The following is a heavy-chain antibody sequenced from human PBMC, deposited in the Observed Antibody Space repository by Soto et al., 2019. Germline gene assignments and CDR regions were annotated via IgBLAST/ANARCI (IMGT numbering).Heavy chain of an antibody. CDR2: IYHSGST. V-gene: IGHV4-4*02. CDR1: GGSMRSSNW. CDR3: AREGYDSSGSVDYWGQGTLVTVSSGKGVNWGVYYYYMDV. Sequence: SETLSLTCAVSGGSMRSSNWWSWVRQPPGKGLEWIGEIYHSGSTNYNPSLKSRVTISVDKSKNQFSLKLSSVTAADTAVYYCAREGYDSSGSVDYWGQGTLVTVSSGKGVNWGVYYYYMDVWGKGTTVTVSS. D-gene: IGHD3-22*01. J-gene: IGHJ6*03.